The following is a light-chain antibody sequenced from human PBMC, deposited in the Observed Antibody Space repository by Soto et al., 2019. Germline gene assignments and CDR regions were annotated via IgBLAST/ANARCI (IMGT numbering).Light chain of an antibody. Sequence: QSVLTQPPSVSGAPGQRVTISCTGSSSNIGAGYDVHWYQQLPSAAPKLLIYSNSNRPSGVPDRFSGSKSGASASLAITGLQAEDEADYYCQSYDSSLNSVFGSGTKVTVL. J-gene: IGLJ1*01. CDR3: QSYDSSLNSV. V-gene: IGLV1-40*01. CDR1: SSNIGAGYD. CDR2: SNS.